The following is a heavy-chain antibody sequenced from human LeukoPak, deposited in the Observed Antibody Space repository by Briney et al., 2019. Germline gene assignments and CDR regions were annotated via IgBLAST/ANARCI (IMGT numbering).Heavy chain of an antibody. D-gene: IGHD3-3*02. J-gene: IGHJ5*02. Sequence: PGGSLRLSCAASGFTVSSNYMSWVRQAPGKGLEWVSVIYSGGSTYYEASVKGRFTISRDNSKNTLYLQMNSLRAEDTAVYYCARAFSPLHNGFDPWGQGTLVTVSS. CDR1: GFTVSSNY. V-gene: IGHV3-53*01. CDR3: ARAFSPLHNGFDP. CDR2: IYSGGST.